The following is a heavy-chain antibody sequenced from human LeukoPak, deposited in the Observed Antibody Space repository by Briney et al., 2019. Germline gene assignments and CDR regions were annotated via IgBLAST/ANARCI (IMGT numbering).Heavy chain of an antibody. J-gene: IGHJ6*02. CDR2: VFTSGST. CDR3: ARDGGYYGSGSPGAYYGMDV. D-gene: IGHD3-10*01. CDR1: GGSISGYY. Sequence: PSETLSLTCTVSGGSISGYYWSWIRQSPGKGLEWIGYVFTSGSTKYNPSLKSRVTILVDTAKNQFSLKLRSVTAADTAVYYCARDGGYYGSGSPGAYYGMDVWGQGTTITVSS. V-gene: IGHV4-59*01.